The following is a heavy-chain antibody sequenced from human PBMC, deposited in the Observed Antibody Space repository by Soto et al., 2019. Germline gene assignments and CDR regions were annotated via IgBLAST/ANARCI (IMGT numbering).Heavy chain of an antibody. CDR2: INPSGGST. J-gene: IGHJ6*02. V-gene: IGHV1-46*01. CDR3: ARDRYSSPEGDGMDV. Sequence: ASVKVSCKASGYTFTSYYMHWVRQAPGQGLEWMGIINPSGGSTSHAQKFQGRVTMTRDTSTSTVYMELSSLRSEDTAVYYCARDRYSSPEGDGMDVWGQGTTVTVSS. D-gene: IGHD6-13*01. CDR1: GYTFTSYY.